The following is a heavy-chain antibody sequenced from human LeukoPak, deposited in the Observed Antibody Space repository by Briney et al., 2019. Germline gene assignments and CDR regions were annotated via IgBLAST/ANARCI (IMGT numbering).Heavy chain of an antibody. Sequence: GGSLRLSCAASGFTFTTYWLTWVRQAPGKGLEWVASINQDGSENYYVDSVKGRFTISRDNAQKSLYLEMKSLSAKDTAVYYCARAVTSTEGYWGQGTLVTVSS. V-gene: IGHV3-7*03. CDR3: ARAVTSTEGY. CDR2: INQDGSEN. J-gene: IGHJ4*02. CDR1: GFTFTTYW.